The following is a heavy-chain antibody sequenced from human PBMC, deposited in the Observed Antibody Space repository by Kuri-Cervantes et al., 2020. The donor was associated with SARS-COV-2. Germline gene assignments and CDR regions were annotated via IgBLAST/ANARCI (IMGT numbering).Heavy chain of an antibody. J-gene: IGHJ6*02. CDR1: GYTFTSYG. D-gene: IGHD6-13*01. CDR2: ISAYNGNT. V-gene: IGHV1-18*01. Sequence: ASVKVSCKASGYTFTSYGISWVRQAPGQGLEWMGWISAYNGNTNYAQKLQGRVTMTTDTSTSTAYMELSSLRSEDTAVYYCATIAAAENLYYYYGMDVWGQGTTVTVSS. CDR3: ATIAAAENLYYYYGMDV.